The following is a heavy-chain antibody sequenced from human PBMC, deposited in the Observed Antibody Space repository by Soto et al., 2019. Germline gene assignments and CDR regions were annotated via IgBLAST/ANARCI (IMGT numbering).Heavy chain of an antibody. V-gene: IGHV4-30-2*01. D-gene: IGHD7-27*01. CDR3: ARVPGP. J-gene: IGHJ5*02. Sequence: QLQLQESGSGLVKPSQTLSLTCAVSGGSISSGGYSWSWLRQPPGTGLGWIGYIYHSGSTYYNPSLKRRVTIAGDRAKNQFSLKLSSVTAADTAVYYCARVPGPWGQGTLVTVSS. CDR1: GGSISSGGYS. CDR2: IYHSGST.